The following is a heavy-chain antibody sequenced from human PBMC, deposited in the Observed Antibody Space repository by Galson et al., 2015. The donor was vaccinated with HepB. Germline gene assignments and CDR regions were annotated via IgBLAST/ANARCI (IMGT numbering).Heavy chain of an antibody. CDR1: GYTLIELS. CDR2: FDPEDGET. J-gene: IGHJ3*02. D-gene: IGHD2-15*01. V-gene: IGHV1-24*01. Sequence: SVKVSCKVSGYTLIELSMHWVRQAPGKGLEWMGGFDPEDGETIYAQKFQGRVTMTEDTSTDTAYMELSSLRSDDTAVYYCARDRTRYCSGGSCPFDIWGQGTMVTVSS. CDR3: ARDRTRYCSGGSCPFDI.